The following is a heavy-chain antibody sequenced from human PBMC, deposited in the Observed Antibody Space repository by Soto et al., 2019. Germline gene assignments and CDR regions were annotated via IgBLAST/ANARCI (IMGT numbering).Heavy chain of an antibody. J-gene: IGHJ4*02. D-gene: IGHD2-15*01. V-gene: IGHV3-30*03. Sequence: QVQVEEFGGGVVRPGRSLRLSCEGPGFTFSDYGFHWVRQAPGKGLEWVAMISYDGSDRYYRDSVQGRFTISRDDSKNTVFLQMNSLRTEVTAMYYCARSTYCNGGSCYPQYWGPGTLVTVSS. CDR1: GFTFSDYG. CDR2: ISYDGSDR. CDR3: ARSTYCNGGSCYPQY.